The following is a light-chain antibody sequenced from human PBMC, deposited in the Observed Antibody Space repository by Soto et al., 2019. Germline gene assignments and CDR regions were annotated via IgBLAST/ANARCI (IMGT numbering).Light chain of an antibody. CDR1: QSVSSTY. Sequence: ESVLTQSPGTLSLSPGERATLSCRASQSVSSTYLAWYRQKPGQAPRLLIYAASSRATGIPDRFSGSGSGTDFTHTISRLEPEDFAVYYCQQYYASSWTFGQGTKVDIK. CDR3: QQYYASSWT. V-gene: IGKV3-20*01. J-gene: IGKJ1*01. CDR2: AAS.